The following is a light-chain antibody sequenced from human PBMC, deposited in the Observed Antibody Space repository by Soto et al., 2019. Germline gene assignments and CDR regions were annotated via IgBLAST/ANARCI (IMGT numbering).Light chain of an antibody. V-gene: IGKV1-5*01. CDR2: DAS. CDR3: QQYNSYPWT. J-gene: IGKJ1*01. CDR1: QSISSW. Sequence: DIQMTQSPSTLSASVGDRVTITCRASQSISSWLAWYQQKPGKAPKLLIYDASSLESVVPSRFSGSGSGTEFTLTISSLQTDYFAAYYCQQYNSYPWTFGQGTKVEIK.